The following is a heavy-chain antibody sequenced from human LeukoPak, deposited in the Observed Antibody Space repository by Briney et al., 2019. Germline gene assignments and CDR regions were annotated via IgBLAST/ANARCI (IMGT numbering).Heavy chain of an antibody. V-gene: IGHV3-11*06. J-gene: IGHJ4*02. CDR1: GFTFSDYY. CDR2: ISTSSNYE. Sequence: GGSLRLSCAASGFTFSDYYMSWIRQAPGKGLEWVSYISTSSNYENYTDSVNGRVSISRDNAKTSLYLEMNSVRGEDTAVYYCARHVKGHFDYWGKGTLVTVSS. CDR3: ARHVKGHFDY.